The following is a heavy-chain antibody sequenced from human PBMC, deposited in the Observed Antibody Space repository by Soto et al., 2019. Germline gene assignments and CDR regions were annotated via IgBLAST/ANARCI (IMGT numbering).Heavy chain of an antibody. J-gene: IGHJ4*02. V-gene: IGHV1-69*13. CDR2: IIPIFGTA. D-gene: IGHD6-19*01. CDR1: GYTFTGYY. CDR3: AKELHTSSGWSQVIY. Sequence: GASVKVSCKASGYTFTGYYMHWVRQAPGQGLEWMGGIIPIFGTANYAQKFQGRVTITADESTSTAYMELNSLRAEDTAVYYCAKELHTSSGWSQVIYWGQGTLVTVSS.